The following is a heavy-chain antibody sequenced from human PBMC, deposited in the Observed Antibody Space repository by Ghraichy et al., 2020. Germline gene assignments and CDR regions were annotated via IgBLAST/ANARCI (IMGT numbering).Heavy chain of an antibody. Sequence: SCAASGFTFSSSAMSWVRQAPGKGLEWVSAISDSGGSTYYADSVKGRFTISRDNSKNTLFLQMNSLRAEDTAVYFCATDSKTYGELDYWGLGTLVTVSS. J-gene: IGHJ4*02. CDR3: ATDSKTYGELDY. D-gene: IGHD4-17*01. CDR1: GFTFSSSA. CDR2: ISDSGGST. V-gene: IGHV3-23*01.